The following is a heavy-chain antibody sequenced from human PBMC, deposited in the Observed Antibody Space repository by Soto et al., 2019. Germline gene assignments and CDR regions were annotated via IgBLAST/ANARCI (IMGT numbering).Heavy chain of an antibody. J-gene: IGHJ4*02. Sequence: QVQLVQSGAEVKKPGASVKVSCKASGYTFTSYGISWVRQAPGQGLEWMGWISAYNGNTNYAQKLQGRVTMTTDTSTSTAYMELRSLSSDDTAWYYCERDPPSIASAGREAYWGQGTLVTVSS. V-gene: IGHV1-18*01. D-gene: IGHD6-13*01. CDR2: ISAYNGNT. CDR1: GYTFTSYG. CDR3: ERDPPSIASAGREAY.